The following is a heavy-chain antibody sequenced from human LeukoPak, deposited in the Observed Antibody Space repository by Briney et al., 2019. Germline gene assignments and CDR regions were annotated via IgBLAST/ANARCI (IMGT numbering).Heavy chain of an antibody. D-gene: IGHD6-19*01. CDR2: INHSGST. CDR1: GGSFSGYY. V-gene: IGHV4-34*01. J-gene: IGHJ4*02. CDR3: ARGRIPIAVAVPFDS. Sequence: SETLSLTCAVYGGSFSGYYWSWIRQPPGKGLEWIGEINHSGSTNYNPSLKSRVTISVDTSKNQFSLKVRSVTAADTAVYYCARGRIPIAVAVPFDSWGQGTQVTVSS.